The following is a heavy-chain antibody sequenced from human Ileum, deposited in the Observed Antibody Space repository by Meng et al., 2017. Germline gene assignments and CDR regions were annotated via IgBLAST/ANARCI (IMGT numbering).Heavy chain of an antibody. J-gene: IGHJ4*02. V-gene: IGHV3-30*04. CDR2: ISSDGSKE. Sequence: QVQVVESGGGVVQPGRSLRLSCAVSGFTFSNFAMHWVRQAPGKGLEWVAVISSDGSKEDHADSVKGRFTISRDNSKNTLYLQMNTLRTEDTAVYFCARDYGWLHNFECWGQGTLVTVSS. CDR3: ARDYGWLHNFEC. CDR1: GFTFSNFA. D-gene: IGHD2-8*02.